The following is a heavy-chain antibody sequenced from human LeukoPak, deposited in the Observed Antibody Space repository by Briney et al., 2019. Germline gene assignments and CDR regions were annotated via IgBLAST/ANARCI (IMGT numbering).Heavy chain of an antibody. J-gene: IGHJ4*02. CDR1: GFTFSSYG. D-gene: IGHD3-16*01. CDR2: IWYDGSNK. CDR3: ARAMSTFGGVRNYFDS. Sequence: RSGGSLRLSCAASGFTFSSYGMHWVRQAPGKGLEWVAVIWYDGSNKYYADSVKGRFTISRDNSKNTLYLQMNSLRAEDTAVYYCARAMSTFGGVRNYFDSWGQGTLVTVSS. V-gene: IGHV3-33*01.